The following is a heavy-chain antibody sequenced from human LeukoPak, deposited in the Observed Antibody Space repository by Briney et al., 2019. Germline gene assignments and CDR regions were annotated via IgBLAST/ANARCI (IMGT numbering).Heavy chain of an antibody. V-gene: IGHV1-18*04. CDR1: GYTLTSYG. CDR2: ISAYNGNT. Sequence: ASVKVSCKASGYTLTSYGISWVRQAPGQGLEWMGWISAYNGNTNYAQKLQGRVTMTTDTSTSTAYMELRSLRSDDTAVYYCARDGANCSSTSCYRYNWFDPWGQGTLVTVSS. D-gene: IGHD2-2*01. J-gene: IGHJ5*02. CDR3: ARDGANCSSTSCYRYNWFDP.